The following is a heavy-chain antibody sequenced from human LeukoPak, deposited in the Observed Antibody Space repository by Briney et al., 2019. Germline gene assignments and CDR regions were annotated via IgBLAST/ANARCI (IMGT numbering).Heavy chain of an antibody. CDR2: ISGSGGRT. V-gene: IGHV3-23*01. J-gene: IGHJ4*02. CDR1: GFTFSSYT. Sequence: PGGSLRLSCAASGFTFSSYTMSWVRQAPGKGLEWVSAISGSGGRTYYADSVKGRFTISRDNSKNTLYLQRNSLRAEDTAVYYCAPGGPGYYFDYWGQGTLVTVSS. D-gene: IGHD3-10*01. CDR3: APGGPGYYFDY.